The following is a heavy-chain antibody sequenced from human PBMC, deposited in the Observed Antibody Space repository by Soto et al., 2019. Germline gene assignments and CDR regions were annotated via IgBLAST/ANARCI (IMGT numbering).Heavy chain of an antibody. J-gene: IGHJ5*02. D-gene: IGHD2-2*01. CDR1: GFTFSSYA. CDR3: ANNNQLLMTHWFDP. Sequence: EVQLLESGGGLVQPGGSLRLSCAASGFTFSSYAMSWVRQAPGKGLEWVSAISGSGGSTYYADSVKGRFTISRDNSKNTLYLQMNSLRAADTAVYYCANNNQLLMTHWFDPWGQGTLVTVSS. V-gene: IGHV3-23*01. CDR2: ISGSGGST.